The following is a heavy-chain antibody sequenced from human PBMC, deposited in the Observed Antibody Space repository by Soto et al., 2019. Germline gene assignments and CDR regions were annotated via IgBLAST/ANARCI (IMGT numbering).Heavy chain of an antibody. CDR2: IIPIFGTA. CDR3: ARDDPYCSSTSCYEDYYYYGMDV. Sequence: SVKVSCKASGGTFSSYAISWVRQAPGQGLEWMGGIIPIFGTANYAQKFQGRVTITADESTSTAYMELSSLRSEDTAVYYCARDDPYCSSTSCYEDYYYYGMDVWGKGTTVTVSS. D-gene: IGHD2-2*01. CDR1: GGTFSSYA. J-gene: IGHJ6*04. V-gene: IGHV1-69*13.